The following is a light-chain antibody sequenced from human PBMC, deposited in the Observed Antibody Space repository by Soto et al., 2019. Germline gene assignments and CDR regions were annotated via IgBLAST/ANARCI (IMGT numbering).Light chain of an antibody. V-gene: IGLV4-60*03. J-gene: IGLJ2*01. CDR3: ETWDSNTVV. CDR1: SGHSSYI. CDR2: LEGSGSY. Sequence: QSVLTQSSSAPASLGSSVKLTCTLSSGHSSYIIAWHQQQPGKAPRYLMKLEGSGSYNKGSGVPDRFSGSSSGADRYLTISNLQSEDEADYYCETWDSNTVVFGGGTQVTVL.